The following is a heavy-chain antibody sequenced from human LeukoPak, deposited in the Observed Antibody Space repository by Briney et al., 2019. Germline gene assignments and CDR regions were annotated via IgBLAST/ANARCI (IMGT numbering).Heavy chain of an antibody. J-gene: IGHJ4*02. D-gene: IGHD5-18*01. CDR3: ASRLMDTAMD. CDR2: IIPILGIA. V-gene: IGHV1-69*04. CDR1: GGTFSSYA. Sequence: GASVKVSCKASGGTFSSYAISWVRQAPGQGLEWMGRIIPILGIANYAQKFQGRVMITADKSTSTAYMELSSLRSEDTAVYYCASRLMDTAMDWGQGTLVTVSS.